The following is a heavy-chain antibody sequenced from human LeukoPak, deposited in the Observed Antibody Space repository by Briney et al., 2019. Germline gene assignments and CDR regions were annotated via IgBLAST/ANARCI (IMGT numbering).Heavy chain of an antibody. CDR1: GFTFSRYD. D-gene: IGHD4-17*01. V-gene: IGHV3-33*06. CDR2: IWYDGSHK. Sequence: GRSLRLSCAASGFTFSRYDMHWVRQAPGKGLEWVAVIWYDGSHKYYADSVKGRFTISRDNSKNTLYLQMNSLRAEDTAVYYCAKNQNDYGDYDIQVDYWGQGTLVSVSS. CDR3: AKNQNDYGDYDIQVDY. J-gene: IGHJ4*02.